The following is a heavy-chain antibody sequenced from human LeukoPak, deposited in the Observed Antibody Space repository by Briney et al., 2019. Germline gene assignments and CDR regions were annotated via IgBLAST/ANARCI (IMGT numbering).Heavy chain of an antibody. Sequence: GGSLRLSCAASGFTFSSYWMSWVRQAPGKGLEWVAIISGSGGTTHYADSVKGRFIISRDNSKTTLYLQMNSLRAEDTAIYYCAKSRSGGGYSYFDSWGQGTLVTVSS. D-gene: IGHD2-8*02. CDR3: AKSRSGGGYSYFDS. J-gene: IGHJ4*02. CDR1: GFTFSSYW. V-gene: IGHV3-23*01. CDR2: ISGSGGTT.